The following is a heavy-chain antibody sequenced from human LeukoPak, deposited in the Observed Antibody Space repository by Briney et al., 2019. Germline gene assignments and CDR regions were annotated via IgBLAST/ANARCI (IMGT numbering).Heavy chain of an antibody. V-gene: IGHV1-69*06. Sequence: ASVKVSCKASGGTFSSYAISWVRQAPGQGLEWMGGIIPIFGTANYARKFQGRVTITADKSTSTAYMELSSLRSEDTAVYYCARVAVAVAGTNFDPWGQGTLVTVSS. CDR1: GGTFSSYA. CDR3: ARVAVAVAGTNFDP. CDR2: IIPIFGTA. D-gene: IGHD6-19*01. J-gene: IGHJ5*02.